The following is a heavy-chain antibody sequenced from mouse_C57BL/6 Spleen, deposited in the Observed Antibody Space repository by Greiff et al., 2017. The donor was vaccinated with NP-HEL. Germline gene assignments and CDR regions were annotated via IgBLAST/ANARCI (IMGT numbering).Heavy chain of an antibody. V-gene: IGHV5-4*03. D-gene: IGHD1-1*01. J-gene: IGHJ4*01. CDR1: GFTFSSYA. CDR3: ARVGTTVVNAMDY. CDR2: ISDGGSYT. Sequence: EVKLVESGGGLVKPGGSLKLSCAASGFTFSSYAMSWVRQTPEKRLEWVATISDGGSYTYYPDNVKGRFTISRDNAKNNLYLQMSHLKSEDTAMYYCARVGTTVVNAMDYWGQGTSVTVSS.